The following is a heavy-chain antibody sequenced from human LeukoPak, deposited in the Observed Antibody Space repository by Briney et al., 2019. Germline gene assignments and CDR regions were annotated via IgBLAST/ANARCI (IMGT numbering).Heavy chain of an antibody. Sequence: ASVKVSCKASGGTFSSYAISWVRQAPGQGLEWMGGIIPIFGTANYAQKFQGRVTITADESTSTAYMELSSLRSEDTAVYYCARDREYYDILTGYDLYYYYGMDVWGQGTTVTVSS. D-gene: IGHD3-9*01. CDR3: ARDREYYDILTGYDLYYYYGMDV. V-gene: IGHV1-69*13. CDR1: GGTFSSYA. J-gene: IGHJ6*02. CDR2: IIPIFGTA.